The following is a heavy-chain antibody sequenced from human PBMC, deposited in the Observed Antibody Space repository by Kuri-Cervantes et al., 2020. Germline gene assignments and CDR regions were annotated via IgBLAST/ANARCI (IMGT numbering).Heavy chain of an antibody. CDR1: GYTFTGYY. CDR3: ARDHGFSAPEWFDP. J-gene: IGHJ5*02. CDR2: INPNSGGT. V-gene: IGHV1-2*02. Sequence: ASVKVSCKASGYTFTGYYMHWVRQAPGQGLEWMGWINPNSGGTNYAQKFQGRVTMTRDTSISTVYMELSRLRSDGTAVYYCARDHGFSAPEWFDPWGQGTLVTVSS. D-gene: IGHD1-26*01.